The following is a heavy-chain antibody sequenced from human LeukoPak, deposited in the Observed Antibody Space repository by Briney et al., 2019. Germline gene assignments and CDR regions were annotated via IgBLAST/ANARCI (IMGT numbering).Heavy chain of an antibody. CDR1: GFTVSSNY. J-gene: IGHJ4*02. V-gene: IGHV3-66*01. D-gene: IGHD3-22*01. CDR2: IYSGGST. Sequence: SGGSLRLSCAASGFTVSSNYMSWVRQAPGKGLEWVSVIYSGGSTYYADSVKGRFTISRDNSKNTLYLQMNSLRAEDTAVYYYARGSNYYDSSGYRASYYFDYWGQGTLVTVSS. CDR3: ARGSNYYDSSGYRASYYFDY.